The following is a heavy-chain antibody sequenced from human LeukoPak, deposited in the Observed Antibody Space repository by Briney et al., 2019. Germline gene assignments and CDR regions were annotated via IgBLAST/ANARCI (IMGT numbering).Heavy chain of an antibody. D-gene: IGHD3-16*01. CDR3: ARGGQLRYNDYVLDS. CDR2: SCHSGST. CDR1: GAALSSGGYS. J-gene: IGHJ4*02. Sequence: SETLSLTCAVSGAALSSGGYSWTWIRQSPGKGLESIGFSCHSGSTYYSPSLKSRVTISVDLSKNQFSLKLSSVTAADTAVYYCARGGQLRYNDYVLDSWGQGTLVTVSS. V-gene: IGHV4-30-2*06.